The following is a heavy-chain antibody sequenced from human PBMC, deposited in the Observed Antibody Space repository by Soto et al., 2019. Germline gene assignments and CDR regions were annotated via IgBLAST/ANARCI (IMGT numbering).Heavy chain of an antibody. CDR3: ARFSGSIAAAGTGNNWFDP. V-gene: IGHV1-46*01. D-gene: IGHD6-13*01. CDR2: INPSGGST. Sequence: ASVKVSCKAFGYTFTNYYMHWVRQAPGQGLEWMGIINPSGGSTSYAQKFQGRVTMTRDTSTSTVYMELSSLRSEDTAVYYCARFSGSIAAAGTGNNWFDPWGQGTLVTVSS. J-gene: IGHJ5*02. CDR1: GYTFTNYY.